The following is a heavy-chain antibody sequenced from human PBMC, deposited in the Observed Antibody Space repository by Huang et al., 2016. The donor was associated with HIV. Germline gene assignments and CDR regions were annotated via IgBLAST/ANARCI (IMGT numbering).Heavy chain of an antibody. CDR3: ARASWYEPRSWYFGL. V-gene: IGHV4-34*01. D-gene: IGHD6-13*01. J-gene: IGHJ2*01. CDR2: INDNGYT. CDR1: GGSVSGHY. Sequence: QVQLQQWGAGLLKPSETLSLTCAVYGGSVSGHYWSWIRQPPGKGLEWIAEINDNGYTNYNSSLKSRVTISVHTSRNQFSLKLNSVTAAYAAVYYCARASWYEPRSWYFGLWGRGTLVTVSS.